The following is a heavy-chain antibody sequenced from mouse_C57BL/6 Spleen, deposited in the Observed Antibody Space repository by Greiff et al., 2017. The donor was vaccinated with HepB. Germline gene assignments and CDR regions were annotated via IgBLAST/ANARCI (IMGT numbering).Heavy chain of an antibody. Sequence: VQLQQSGAELVKPGASVKISCKASGYAFSSYWMNWVKQRPGKGLEWIGQIYPGDGDTNYNGKFKGKATLTADKSPSTAYMQLSSLTSEDSAVYFCARSGYGSSPWFAYWGQGTLVTVSA. V-gene: IGHV1-80*01. CDR1: GYAFSSYW. J-gene: IGHJ3*01. CDR3: ARSGYGSSPWFAY. CDR2: IYPGDGDT. D-gene: IGHD1-1*01.